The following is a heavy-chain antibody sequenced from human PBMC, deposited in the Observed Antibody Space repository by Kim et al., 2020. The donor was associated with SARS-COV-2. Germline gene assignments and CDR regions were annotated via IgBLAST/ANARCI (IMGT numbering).Heavy chain of an antibody. J-gene: IGHJ6*02. CDR1: GFTVSSNY. D-gene: IGHD5-18*01. CDR2: IYSGGST. CDR3: AGGYNLFGFWGRDV. V-gene: IGHV3-66*01. Sequence: GGSLRLSCAASGFTVSSNYMSWVRQAPGKGLEWVSVIYSGGSTYYADSVKGRFTISRDNSKNTLYLQMNSLRAEDTAVYYCAGGYNLFGFWGRDVWGQGTTVTVSS.